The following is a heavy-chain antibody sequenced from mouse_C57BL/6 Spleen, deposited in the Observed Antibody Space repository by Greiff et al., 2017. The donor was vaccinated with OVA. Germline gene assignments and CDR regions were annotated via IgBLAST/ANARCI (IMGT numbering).Heavy chain of an antibody. CDR3: ARGLPDWYFDV. CDR1: GYAFTNYL. V-gene: IGHV1-54*01. CDR2: INPGSGGT. Sequence: QVQLQQSGAELVRPGPSVKVSCKASGYAFTNYLIEWVKQRPGQGLEWIGVINPGSGGTNYNEKFKGKATLTADKSSSTAYMQLSSLTSEDSAVYFCARGLPDWYFDVWGTGTTVTVSS. J-gene: IGHJ1*03.